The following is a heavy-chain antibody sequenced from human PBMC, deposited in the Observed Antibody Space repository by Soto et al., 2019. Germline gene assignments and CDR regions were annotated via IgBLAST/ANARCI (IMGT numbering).Heavy chain of an antibody. CDR2: IYYSGST. CDR3: AREPAKDNWFDP. Sequence: SETLSLTCTVSGGSISSGGYYWSWIRQHPGKGLEWIGYIYYSGSTYYNPSLKSRVTISVDTSKNQFSLKLSSVTAADTAVYYCAREPAKDNWFDPWGQGTLVTAPQ. CDR1: GGSISSGGYY. J-gene: IGHJ5*02. V-gene: IGHV4-31*03.